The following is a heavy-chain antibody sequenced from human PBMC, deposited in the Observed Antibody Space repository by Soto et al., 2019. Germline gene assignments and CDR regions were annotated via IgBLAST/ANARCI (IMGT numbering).Heavy chain of an antibody. CDR2: IYYSGST. CDR1: GGSISSGGYY. Sequence: TLSLTCTVSGGSISSGGYYWSWIRRHPGKGLEWIGYIYYSGSTYYNPSLKSRVTISVDTSKNQFSLKLSSVTAADTAVYYCARDTRIFNYYGMDVWGXGTTVTVSS. J-gene: IGHJ6*02. D-gene: IGHD2-15*01. V-gene: IGHV4-31*03. CDR3: ARDTRIFNYYGMDV.